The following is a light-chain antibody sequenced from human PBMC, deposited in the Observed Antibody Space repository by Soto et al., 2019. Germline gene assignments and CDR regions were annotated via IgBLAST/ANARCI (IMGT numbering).Light chain of an antibody. CDR3: QQLNSYQT. V-gene: IGKV1-9*01. J-gene: IGKJ1*01. CDR1: QGISSY. Sequence: IQLTQSPSSLSASVGDRVTITCRASQGISSYLAWYQQKPGKAPKLLIYAASTLQSGVPSRFSGSGSGTDVSLTISSLQPEDFATYYCQQLNSYQTFGQGTKVEIK. CDR2: AAS.